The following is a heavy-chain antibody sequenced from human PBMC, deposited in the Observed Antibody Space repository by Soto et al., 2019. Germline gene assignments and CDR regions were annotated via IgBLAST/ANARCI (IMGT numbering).Heavy chain of an antibody. CDR2: IIPIFDAR. CDR3: ARSSPTYYSQSSPYWPDKALDI. V-gene: IGHV1-69*06. D-gene: IGHD2-2*01. Sequence: GASVKVSCKASGDTFSSHALSGVRQAPGQGLEWMGGIIPIFDARTYAQKFQGRVTISADKSTKTGYMELSSLTSEDTAVYYCARSSPTYYSQSSPYWPDKALDIWGQGTLVTVSS. J-gene: IGHJ4*02. CDR1: GDTFSSHA.